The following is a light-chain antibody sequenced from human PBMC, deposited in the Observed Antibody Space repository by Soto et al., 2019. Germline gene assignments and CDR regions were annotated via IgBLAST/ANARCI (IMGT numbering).Light chain of an antibody. J-gene: IGKJ5*01. CDR3: QQANNFPIT. CDR2: GAS. Sequence: DIQMTQSPSSVSASVGDRVTITCRASQDISRWLAWYQQKPGKAPKLLIYGASGLQSGVPSRFSGSGSGTDFTLIISSLQPEDFGTYYCQQANNFPITFGQGTRLEIK. CDR1: QDISRW. V-gene: IGKV1-12*01.